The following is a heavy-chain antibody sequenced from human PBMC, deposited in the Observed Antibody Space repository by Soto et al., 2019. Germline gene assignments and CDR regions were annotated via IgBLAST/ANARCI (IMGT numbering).Heavy chain of an antibody. V-gene: IGHV3-15*07. CDR2: IKSKTDGGTT. Sequence: GGSPRLSCAASGFTFTNAWINWVRQAPGKGLEWVGRIKSKTDGGTTDYAEPVKGRFAISRDDSNNMVYLQMNSLRAEDTAVYYCAPDPGNMILDGPDYWGQGTLVTVSS. CDR1: GFTFTNAW. CDR3: APDPGNMILDGPDY. J-gene: IGHJ4*02. D-gene: IGHD3-22*01.